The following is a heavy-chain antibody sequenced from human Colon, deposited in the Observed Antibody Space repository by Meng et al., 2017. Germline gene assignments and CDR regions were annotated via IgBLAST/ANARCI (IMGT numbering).Heavy chain of an antibody. J-gene: IGHJ3*02. Sequence: SETLSLTCAVYGGSFNGYYLTCVRQSPEKGLEWIGEINNRGSPHYNPSLNSRVTISVDTPENQFSLKLTSVTAADAAVYYCARGLQGPRLSIWGQGTMVTVSS. CDR3: ARGLQGPRLSI. CDR1: GGSFNGYY. V-gene: IGHV4-34*01. CDR2: INNRGSP.